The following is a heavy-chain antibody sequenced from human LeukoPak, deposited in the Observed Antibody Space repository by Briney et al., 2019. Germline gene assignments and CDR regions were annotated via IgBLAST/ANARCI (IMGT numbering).Heavy chain of an antibody. CDR3: ARDREYDFFDY. J-gene: IGHJ4*02. V-gene: IGHV3-48*03. Sequence: GGSLRLSCAASGFTFSSYEMNWVRQAPGKGLEWVSYISSSGSTIYYADSVKGRFTISRDNAKNSLYLQMSSLRAEDTAVYYCARDREYDFFDYWGQGTLVTVSS. D-gene: IGHD3-3*01. CDR1: GFTFSSYE. CDR2: ISSSGSTI.